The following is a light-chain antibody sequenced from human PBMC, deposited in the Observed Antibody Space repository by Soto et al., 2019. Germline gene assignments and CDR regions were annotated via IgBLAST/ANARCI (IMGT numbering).Light chain of an antibody. CDR3: SSYTSSSLV. CDR2: DVS. Sequence: QSALNQPASVSGSPGQSITISCTGTSSDVGGYNYVSWYQQHPGKAPKLMIYDVSNRPSGVSNRFSGSKSGNTASLTISGLQAEDEADYYCSSYTSSSLVFGTGTKLTVL. J-gene: IGLJ1*01. CDR1: SSDVGGYNY. V-gene: IGLV2-14*01.